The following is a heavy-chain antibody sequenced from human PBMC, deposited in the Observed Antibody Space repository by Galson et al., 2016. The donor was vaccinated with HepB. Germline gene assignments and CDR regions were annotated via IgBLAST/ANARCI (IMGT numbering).Heavy chain of an antibody. J-gene: IGHJ3*01. CDR2: ISVYNGHT. CDR3: ARDLGAVGAFDF. D-gene: IGHD6-13*01. V-gene: IGHV1-18*01. CDR1: GYTLTKFG. Sequence: SVKVSCKASGYTLTKFGISWVRQAPGQGLEWMGWISVYNGHTNYAQKVQGRVAMTTDTSTSTAYMELRSLRTDDTAVYYCARDLGAVGAFDFWGQGTMVTVSS.